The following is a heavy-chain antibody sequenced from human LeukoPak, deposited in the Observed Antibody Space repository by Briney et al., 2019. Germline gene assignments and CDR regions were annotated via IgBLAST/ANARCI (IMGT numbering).Heavy chain of an antibody. CDR2: IYYSGST. J-gene: IGHJ6*02. D-gene: IGHD6-13*01. V-gene: IGHV4-31*03. Sequence: SQTLSLTCTVSGGSIGSGGYYWSWIRQHPGKGLEWIGYIYYSGSTYYNPSLKSRVTISVDTSKNQFSLKLSSVTAADTAVYYCARVAAAGGLYYYYSMDVWGQGTTVTVSS. CDR1: GGSIGSGGYY. CDR3: ARVAAAGGLYYYYSMDV.